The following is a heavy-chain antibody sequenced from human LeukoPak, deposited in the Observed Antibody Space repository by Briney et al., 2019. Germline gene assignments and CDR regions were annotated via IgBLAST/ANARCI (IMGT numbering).Heavy chain of an antibody. D-gene: IGHD2-2*01. CDR1: GFTFSSYW. CDR3: ARRCSSTSCYGGWFDP. Sequence: GGSLRLSCAASGFTFSSYWMSWVRQAPGKWLEWVANIKQDGSEKYYVDSVKGRFTISRDNAKNSLYLQMNSLRAEDTAVYYFARRCSSTSCYGGWFDPWGQGTLVTVSS. J-gene: IGHJ5*02. CDR2: IKQDGSEK. V-gene: IGHV3-7*01.